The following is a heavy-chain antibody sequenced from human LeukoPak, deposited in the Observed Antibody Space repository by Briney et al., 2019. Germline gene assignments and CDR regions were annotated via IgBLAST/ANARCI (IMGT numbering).Heavy chain of an antibody. CDR3: ARGFYYDSSGFV. V-gene: IGHV4-34*01. CDR2: INHSGST. Sequence: PSETLSLTCAVYGGSFSGYYWSWIRQPPGKGLEWIGEINHSGSTNYNPSLKSQVTISVDTSKNQFSLKLSSVTAADTAVYYCARGFYYDSSGFVWGQGTLVTVSS. CDR1: GGSFSGYY. D-gene: IGHD3-22*01. J-gene: IGHJ4*02.